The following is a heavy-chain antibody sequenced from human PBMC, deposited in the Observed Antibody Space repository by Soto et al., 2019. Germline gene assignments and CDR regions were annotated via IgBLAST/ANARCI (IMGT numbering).Heavy chain of an antibody. D-gene: IGHD6-6*01. CDR2: IKQDGSEE. CDR3: ARDSRSARVSYYYYGMDV. J-gene: IGHJ6*02. Sequence: EVQLVESGGGLVQHGGSLRLSCAASGFTFSSYWMSWVRQAPGKGLEWVANIKQDGSEEYYVDSVKGRLTISRDNAKNSLYLQMNSLRADDTAVYYCARDSRSARVSYYYYGMDVWGQGTTVTVSS. V-gene: IGHV3-7*05. CDR1: GFTFSSYW.